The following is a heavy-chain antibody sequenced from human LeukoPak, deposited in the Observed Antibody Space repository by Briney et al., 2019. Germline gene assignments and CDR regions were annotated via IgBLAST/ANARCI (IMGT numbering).Heavy chain of an antibody. D-gene: IGHD5-18*01. J-gene: IGHJ4*02. Sequence: PGESLKISCKGSGYSFTSYWISWVRQMPGKGLEWMGWIDPSDSYTNYSPSFQGHVTISADKSISTAYLQWSSLKASDTAMYYCARQSTRGMVDTDYDYWGQGTLVTVSS. CDR3: ARQSTRGMVDTDYDY. CDR1: GYSFTSYW. V-gene: IGHV5-10-1*01. CDR2: IDPSDSYT.